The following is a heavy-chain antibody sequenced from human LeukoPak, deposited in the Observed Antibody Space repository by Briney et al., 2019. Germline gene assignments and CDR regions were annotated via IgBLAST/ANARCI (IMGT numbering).Heavy chain of an antibody. V-gene: IGHV3-21*01. D-gene: IGHD6-19*01. J-gene: IGHJ4*02. CDR3: AKGKDSVAGATNDY. CDR1: GFTFSSYR. Sequence: GGSLRLSCPVSGFTFSSYRMSWVRQAPAKGLEWVSSISSSGTYKYYADSVKGRFTISRDNAKNSLYLQMNSLRAEDTAVYYCAKGKDSVAGATNDYWGQGTLVTVSS. CDR2: ISSSGTYK.